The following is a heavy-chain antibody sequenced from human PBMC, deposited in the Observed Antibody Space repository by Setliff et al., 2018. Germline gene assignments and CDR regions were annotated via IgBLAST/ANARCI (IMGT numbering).Heavy chain of an antibody. D-gene: IGHD4-4*01. CDR3: ARDKYRGDFDYGNRDFDY. V-gene: IGHV4-4*07. CDR1: GGPISSYY. J-gene: IGHJ4*02. CDR2: IYIGGSA. Sequence: SETLSLTCTVSGGPISSYYWSWIRQPAGKGLEWIGHIYIGGSANYNPSLKSRVTMSIDTSKNQFSLKLNSVTAADMAVYYCARDKYRGDFDYGNRDFDYWGQGTLVTVSS.